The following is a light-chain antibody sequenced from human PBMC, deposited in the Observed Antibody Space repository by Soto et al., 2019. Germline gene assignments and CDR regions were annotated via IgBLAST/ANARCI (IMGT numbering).Light chain of an antibody. Sequence: DIQMTQSPSTLSGSVGDRVTITCRASQTISSWLAWYQQKPGKAPKLLIYKASTLKSGVPSRFSGSGSGTEFTLTISSLQPDDFATYYCQQYNSYSVAFGQGTKVELK. CDR2: KAS. CDR1: QTISSW. J-gene: IGKJ1*01. V-gene: IGKV1-5*03. CDR3: QQYNSYSVA.